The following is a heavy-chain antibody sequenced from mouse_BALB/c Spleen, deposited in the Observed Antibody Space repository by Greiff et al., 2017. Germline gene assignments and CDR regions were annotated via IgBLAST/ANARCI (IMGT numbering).Heavy chain of an antibody. Sequence: EVKLVESGGGLVKPGGSLKLSCAASGFTFSSYAMSWVRQTPEKRLEWVATISSGGSYTYYPDSVKGRFTISRDNAKNTLYLQMSSLRSEDTAMYYCARRDYYGSSYPAWFAYWGQGTLVTVSA. CDR3: ARRDYYGSSYPAWFAY. CDR1: GFTFSSYA. D-gene: IGHD1-1*01. J-gene: IGHJ3*01. CDR2: ISSGGSYT. V-gene: IGHV5-9-3*01.